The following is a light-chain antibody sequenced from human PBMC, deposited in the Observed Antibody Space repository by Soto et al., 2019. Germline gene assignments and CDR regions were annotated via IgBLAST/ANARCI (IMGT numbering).Light chain of an antibody. CDR1: SSDVGGYSY. CDR3: SSYTSSTTLV. CDR2: EVS. Sequence: QSALTQPASVSGSPGQSITISCTGTSSDVGGYSYVSWYQQHPGKVPKLMIYEVSNRPSGVSNRFSGSKSGNTASLTVSGLQAEDEADYYCSSYTSSTTLVLGGGTKLTVL. J-gene: IGLJ3*02. V-gene: IGLV2-14*01.